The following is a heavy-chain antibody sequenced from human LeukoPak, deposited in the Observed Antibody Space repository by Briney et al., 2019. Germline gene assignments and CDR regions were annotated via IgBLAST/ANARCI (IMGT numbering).Heavy chain of an antibody. V-gene: IGHV4-34*01. CDR2: ISHSGST. Sequence: SETLSLTCAVYSGSFSGYYWSWIRQPPGKGLEWIGEISHSGSTNYNPSLKSRVTISVDTSKNQLSLKLSSVTAADTAVYYCARGPRIAAAGTAPRNYYMDVWGKGTTVTVSS. CDR1: SGSFSGYY. D-gene: IGHD6-13*01. J-gene: IGHJ6*03. CDR3: ARGPRIAAAGTAPRNYYMDV.